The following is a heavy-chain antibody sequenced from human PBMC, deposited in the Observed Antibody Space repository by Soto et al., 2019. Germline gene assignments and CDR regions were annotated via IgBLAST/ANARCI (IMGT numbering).Heavy chain of an antibody. CDR3: ARVPDV. J-gene: IGHJ6*02. CDR2: IYHNGSP. CDR1: GVSMSSGGYS. Sequence: QLQLQESGSGLVKPSQTLSLTCAVSGVSMSSGGYSWSWIRQPPGKGLEWIGYIYHNGSPYYNPSLKSRVAISVDRAKNQFSLKLSSVTAADTAVYYCARVPDVWGQGTTVTVSS. V-gene: IGHV4-30-2*01.